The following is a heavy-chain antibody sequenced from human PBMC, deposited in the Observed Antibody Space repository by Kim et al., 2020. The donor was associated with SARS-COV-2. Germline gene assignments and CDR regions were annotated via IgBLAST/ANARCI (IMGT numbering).Heavy chain of an antibody. D-gene: IGHD1-1*01. V-gene: IGHV6-1*01. Sequence: WITDYALSLRSRITINPDTSKNQISLHLNSVTPEDTAVYYCAAGTAVVDYWGQGTLVTVSS. J-gene: IGHJ4*02. CDR3: AAGTAVVDY. CDR2: WIT.